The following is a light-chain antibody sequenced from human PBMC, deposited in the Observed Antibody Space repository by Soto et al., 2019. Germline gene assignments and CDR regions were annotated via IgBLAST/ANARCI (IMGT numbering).Light chain of an antibody. V-gene: IGKV4-1*01. J-gene: IGKJ1*01. CDR1: QSILYTSNNKNY. CDR3: QQYLSSPQT. CDR2: WAS. Sequence: DIVMIQSPDSLAVSLGERATINCKSSQSILYTSNNKNYLAWYQQKPGQPRKLLIYWASTRESGVPDRFSGSGSGTDFTLTISSLQAEDVAVYYCQQYLSSPQTFGQGTKVEIK.